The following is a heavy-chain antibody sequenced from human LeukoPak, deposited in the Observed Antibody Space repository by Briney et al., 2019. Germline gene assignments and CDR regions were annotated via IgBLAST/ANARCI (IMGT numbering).Heavy chain of an antibody. CDR2: ISGSGGST. V-gene: IGHV3-23*01. Sequence: GGSLRLSCVSFGFSFSNYAMSWVRQAPGKGLEWVSSISGSGGSTHYADSVKGRFTIPRDKTKNTLYLQMNSLRAEDTAVYYCAKSAYYDASGYYREYYFDYWGQGTLVTVSS. D-gene: IGHD3-22*01. J-gene: IGHJ4*02. CDR3: AKSAYYDASGYYREYYFDY. CDR1: GFSFSNYA.